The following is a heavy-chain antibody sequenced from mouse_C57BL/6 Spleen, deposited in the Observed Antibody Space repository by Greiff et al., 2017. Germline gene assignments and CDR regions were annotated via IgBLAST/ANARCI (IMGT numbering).Heavy chain of an antibody. D-gene: IGHD4-1*01. J-gene: IGHJ2*01. CDR1: GYTFPSYW. Sequence: QVQLQQPGAELVKPGASVKLSCKASGYTFPSYWMPWVKQRPGQGLEWIGMIHPNSGSTNYNEKFKSKATLTVDKSSRTAYMQLSSLTSEDSAVYYCARTGTRYFDYWGQGTTLTVSS. CDR2: IHPNSGST. V-gene: IGHV1-64*01. CDR3: ARTGTRYFDY.